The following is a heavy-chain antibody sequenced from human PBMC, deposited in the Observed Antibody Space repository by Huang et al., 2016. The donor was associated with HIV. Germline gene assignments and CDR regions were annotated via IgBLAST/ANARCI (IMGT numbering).Heavy chain of an antibody. CDR2: ISYDGSNG. D-gene: IGHD2-15*01. Sequence: QVQLVESGGGVVQPGRSLRLSCLASGFTFNNFGMHWVRQDTGKGLEWVAVISYDGSNGRYSEYVKGRFTISRDNPMDTLYLQMNSLRPDDTAVYYCAKESRWYSDLDNWGQGTLVTVSS. V-gene: IGHV3-30*18. J-gene: IGHJ4*02. CDR3: AKESRWYSDLDN. CDR1: GFTFNNFG.